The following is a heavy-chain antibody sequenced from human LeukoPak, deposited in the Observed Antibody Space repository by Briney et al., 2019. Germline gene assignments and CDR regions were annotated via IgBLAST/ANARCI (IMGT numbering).Heavy chain of an antibody. Sequence: GASVKLSCKASGGTFSSYAISWVRQAPGQGLEWMGGIIPIFGTANYAQKFQGRVTITTDESTSTAYMELSSLRSEDTAVYYCARGAIWDDAFDIWGQRTMVTVSS. D-gene: IGHD3-16*01. CDR2: IIPIFGTA. CDR3: ARGAIWDDAFDI. V-gene: IGHV1-69*05. J-gene: IGHJ3*02. CDR1: GGTFSSYA.